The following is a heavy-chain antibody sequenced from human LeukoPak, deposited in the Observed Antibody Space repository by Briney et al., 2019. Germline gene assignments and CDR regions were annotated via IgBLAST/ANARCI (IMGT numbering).Heavy chain of an antibody. V-gene: IGHV1-8*01. D-gene: IGHD6-13*01. Sequence: ASVKVSCKGSGYTFTSYDINWVRQATGQGLEWMGWMNPNSGNTGYAQKFQGRVTMTRNTSISTAYMELSSLRSEDTAVYYCARRFRIAAAGMARVIGYWGQGTLVTVSS. CDR1: GYTFTSYD. CDR3: ARRFRIAAAGMARVIGY. J-gene: IGHJ4*02. CDR2: MNPNSGNT.